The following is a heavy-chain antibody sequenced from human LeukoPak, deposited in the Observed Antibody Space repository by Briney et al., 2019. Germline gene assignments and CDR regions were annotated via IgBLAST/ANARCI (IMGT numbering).Heavy chain of an antibody. J-gene: IGHJ4*02. CDR2: IWYDGSNK. V-gene: IGHV3-33*01. Sequence: GRSLRLSCAASGFTFSSYGMHWVRQAPGKGLEWVAVIWYDGSNKYYADSVKGRFTISRDNSKNTLYLQMNSLRAEDTAVYYCARDLTVTTETYDEWGQGTLVTVSS. CDR1: GFTFSSYG. CDR3: ARDLTVTTETYDE. D-gene: IGHD4-17*01.